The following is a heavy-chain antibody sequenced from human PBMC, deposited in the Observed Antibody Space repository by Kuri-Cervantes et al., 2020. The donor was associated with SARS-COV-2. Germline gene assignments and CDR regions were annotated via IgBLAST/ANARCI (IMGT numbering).Heavy chain of an antibody. CDR1: GGTFSSYA. CDR2: IIPIFGTA. Sequence: SVKVSCKASGGTFSSYAISWVRQAPGQGIEWMGGIIPIFGTANYAQKFQDRVNITRDRSMSTAYMELSSLRSEDKAMYYCARDGRTADYDFWSGYAFRRERVNYYYYMDVWGKGTTVTVSS. J-gene: IGHJ6*03. V-gene: IGHV1-69*05. CDR3: ARDGRTADYDFWSGYAFRRERVNYYYYMDV. D-gene: IGHD3-3*01.